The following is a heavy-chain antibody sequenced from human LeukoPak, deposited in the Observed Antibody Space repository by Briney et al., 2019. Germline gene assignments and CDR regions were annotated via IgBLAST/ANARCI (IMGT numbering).Heavy chain of an antibody. CDR2: ISSSSSYI. CDR3: ARVGATSLNYYYYYYMDV. J-gene: IGHJ6*03. D-gene: IGHD1-26*01. CDR1: GFTFSSYA. Sequence: PGGSLRLSCAASGFTFSSYAMSWVRQAPGKGLEWVSSISSSSSYIYYADSVKGRFTISRDNAKNSLYLQMNSLRAEDTAVYYCARVGATSLNYYYYYYMDVWGKGTTVTVSS. V-gene: IGHV3-21*01.